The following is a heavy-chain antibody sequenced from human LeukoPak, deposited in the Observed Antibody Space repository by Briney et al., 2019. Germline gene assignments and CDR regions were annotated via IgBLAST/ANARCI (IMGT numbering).Heavy chain of an antibody. V-gene: IGHV3-74*01. CDR3: ARVGGSSWGYFYYHMDV. Sequence: GGSLRLSCAASGFTLNSYLMHWVRQAPGKGLVWVSRINSDGSSPTYADSVKGRFTISRDNAKNTLYLQMNSLRAEDTAVYYCARVGGSSWGYFYYHMDVWGKGTAVTVSS. J-gene: IGHJ6*03. CDR2: INSDGSSP. D-gene: IGHD6-13*01. CDR1: GFTLNSYL.